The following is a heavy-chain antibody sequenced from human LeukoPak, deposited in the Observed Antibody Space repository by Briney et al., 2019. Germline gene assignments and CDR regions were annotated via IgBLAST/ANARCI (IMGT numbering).Heavy chain of an antibody. CDR3: ARAYYYDSSGYYPRDY. J-gene: IGHJ4*02. CDR2: INPSGGST. CDR1: GYTFTSYD. V-gene: IGHV1-46*01. Sequence: ASVKVSCKASGYTFTSYDINWVRQATGQGLEWMGIINPSGGSTSYAQKFQGRVTMTRDTSTSTVYMELSSLRSEDTAVYYCARAYYYDSSGYYPRDYWGQGTLVTVSS. D-gene: IGHD3-22*01.